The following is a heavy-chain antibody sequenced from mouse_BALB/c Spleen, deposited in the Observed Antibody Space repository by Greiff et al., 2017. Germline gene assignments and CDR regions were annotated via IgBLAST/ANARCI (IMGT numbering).Heavy chain of an antibody. CDR3: ARGGYGKGYFDV. Sequence: VQLQQSGPELVRPGESVKISCKGSGYTFTDYAMHWVKQSHAKSLEWIGVISIYYDNTNYNQKFKGKATMTVDKSSSTAYMELARLTSEDSAISYCARGGYGKGYFDVWGAGTTVTVSS. D-gene: IGHD2-10*02. J-gene: IGHJ1*01. V-gene: IGHV1-67*01. CDR1: GYTFTDYA. CDR2: ISIYYDNT.